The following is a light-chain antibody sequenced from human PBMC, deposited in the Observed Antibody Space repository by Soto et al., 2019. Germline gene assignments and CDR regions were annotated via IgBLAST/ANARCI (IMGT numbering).Light chain of an antibody. Sequence: QSVLTQPASVSGSPGQSITISCTGTSSDVGGYNYVSWYQQHPGKAPKLMIYEVSNRPLGVSIRFSGSKSGNTASLTISGLQAEDEGDYYCSSYTSSSTLLFGGGTKLTVL. CDR1: SSDVGGYNY. CDR2: EVS. J-gene: IGLJ2*01. V-gene: IGLV2-14*01. CDR3: SSYTSSSTLL.